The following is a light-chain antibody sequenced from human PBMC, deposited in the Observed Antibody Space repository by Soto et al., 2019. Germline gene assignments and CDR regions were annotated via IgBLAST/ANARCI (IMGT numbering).Light chain of an antibody. Sequence: EIVLTQSPGTLSLPPGGRATLSCRASQIVSTTYLAWYQKKPGQPPRLLIYGSSTRAPGIPDRFSGSGSGTDFTLTISRLEPEDFAVYYCQQYANSPMYTFGQGTKLEIK. J-gene: IGKJ2*01. CDR1: QIVSTTY. CDR2: GSS. CDR3: QQYANSPMYT. V-gene: IGKV3-20*01.